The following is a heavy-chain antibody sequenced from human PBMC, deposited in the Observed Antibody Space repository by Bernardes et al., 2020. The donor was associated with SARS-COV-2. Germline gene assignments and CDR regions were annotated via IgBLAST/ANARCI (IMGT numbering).Heavy chain of an antibody. CDR2: TRGQASHNPT. CDR3: VRDSVFYYLDY. Sequence: GGSLRLCCAASGFSLSDHYMDWVRQAPGKGLEWVARTRGQASHNPTAYAASVSGRFTISRDDSKNSLYLEMNSLKTEDTAIYYCVRDSVFYYLDYWGQGARVTVSS. V-gene: IGHV3-72*01. J-gene: IGHJ4*02. D-gene: IGHD1-26*01. CDR1: GFSLSDHY.